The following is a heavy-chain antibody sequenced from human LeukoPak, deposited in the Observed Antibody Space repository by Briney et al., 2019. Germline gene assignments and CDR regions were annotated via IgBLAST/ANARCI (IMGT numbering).Heavy chain of an antibody. J-gene: IGHJ5*02. D-gene: IGHD6-13*01. Sequence: SETLSLTCVVSGGSLSTHHWSWIRQSPGKGLEWIGYIYYSGSTYYNPSLKSRVTISVDTSKNQFSLKLSSVTAADTAVYYCARGEGSSRYPNWFDPWGQGTLVTVSS. V-gene: IGHV4-59*06. CDR2: IYYSGST. CDR3: ARGEGSSRYPNWFDP. CDR1: GGSLSTHH.